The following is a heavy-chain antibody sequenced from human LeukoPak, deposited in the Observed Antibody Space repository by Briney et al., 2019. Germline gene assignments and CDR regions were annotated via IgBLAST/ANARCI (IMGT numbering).Heavy chain of an antibody. J-gene: IGHJ4*02. CDR1: GGSISSSFYY. Sequence: KSSETLSLTCTVSGGSISSSFYYWGWIRQPPGKGLEWIGSIYHSGSTYYNPSLKSRVTISVDTSKNQFSLKLGSVTAADTAAYYCASDRSGSLTTVDYWGQGTLVTVSS. CDR2: IYHSGST. V-gene: IGHV4-39*01. CDR3: ASDRSGSLTTVDY. D-gene: IGHD4-11*01.